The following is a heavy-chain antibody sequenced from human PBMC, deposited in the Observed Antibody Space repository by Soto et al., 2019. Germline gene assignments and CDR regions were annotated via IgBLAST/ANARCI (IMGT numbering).Heavy chain of an antibody. D-gene: IGHD6-13*01. CDR2: ISYDGSNK. J-gene: IGHJ6*02. CDR1: GFTFSSYA. Sequence: PGGSLRLSCAASGFTFSSYAMHWVRQAPGKGLEWVAVISYDGSNKYYADSVKGRFTISRDNSKNTLYLQMNSLRAEDTAVYYCARTYSSSWYYYYYYYGMDVWGQGTKVTVSS. V-gene: IGHV3-30-3*01. CDR3: ARTYSSSWYYYYYYYGMDV.